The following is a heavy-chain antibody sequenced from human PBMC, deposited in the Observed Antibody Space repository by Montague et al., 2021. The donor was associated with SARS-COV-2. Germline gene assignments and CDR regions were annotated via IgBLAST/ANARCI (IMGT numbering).Heavy chain of an antibody. J-gene: IGHJ4*02. D-gene: IGHD3-10*01. CDR3: ASMVRAQVYYFDY. Sequence: TLSLTCTVSIGSISSGSYYWSWIRQPAGKGLEWIGRIYTSGNTNYNPSLKSRVTISVDTSKNQFSLKLSSVTAADTAVYYCASMVRAQVYYFDYWGQGTLVTVSS. CDR2: IYTSGNT. V-gene: IGHV4-61*02. CDR1: IGSISSGSYY.